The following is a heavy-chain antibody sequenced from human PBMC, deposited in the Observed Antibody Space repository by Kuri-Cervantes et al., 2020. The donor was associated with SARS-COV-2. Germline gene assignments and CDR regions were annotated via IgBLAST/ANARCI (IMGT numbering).Heavy chain of an antibody. V-gene: IGHV4-34*01. CDR2: INHSGST. CDR3: ARDFSLGDLYYFDY. CDR1: GGSFSGYY. D-gene: IGHD4-17*01. Sequence: GSLRLSCAVYGGSFSGYYWSWIRQPPGKGLEWIGEINHSGSTNYNPSLKSRVTVSVDTSKNQFSLKLSSVTAADTAVYYCARDFSLGDLYYFDYWGQGTLVTVSS. J-gene: IGHJ4*02.